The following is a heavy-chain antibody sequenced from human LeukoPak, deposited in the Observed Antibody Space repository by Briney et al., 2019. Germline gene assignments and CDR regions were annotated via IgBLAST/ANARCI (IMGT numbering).Heavy chain of an antibody. V-gene: IGHV3-23*01. Sequence: GGSLRLSCVVSGISLSNYAMTWVRQAPGKGLEWVSYISERGGSTTYADSVKGRFTISRDTSLNTLYLQMNNVRAEDTAVYFCAKRGVVIRGILVISYHQEAYHYDFWGQGVLVTASS. CDR3: AKRGVVIRGILVISYHQEAYHYDF. D-gene: IGHD3-10*01. J-gene: IGHJ4*02. CDR1: GISLSNYA. CDR2: ISERGGST.